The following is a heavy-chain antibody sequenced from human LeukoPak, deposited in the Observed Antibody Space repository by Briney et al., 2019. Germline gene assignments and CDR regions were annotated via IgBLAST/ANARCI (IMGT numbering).Heavy chain of an antibody. J-gene: IGHJ4*02. Sequence: ASVKVPCKASGYTFTSYGISWVRQAPGQGLEWMGWISAYNGNTNYAQKLQGRVTMTTDTSTSTAYMELRSLRSDDTAVYYCARDQVVVTATASDYWGQGTLVTVSS. CDR3: ARDQVVVTATASDY. V-gene: IGHV1-18*01. CDR1: GYTFTSYG. CDR2: ISAYNGNT. D-gene: IGHD2-21*02.